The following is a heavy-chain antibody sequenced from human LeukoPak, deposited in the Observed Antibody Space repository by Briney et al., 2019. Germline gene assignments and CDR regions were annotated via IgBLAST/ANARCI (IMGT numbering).Heavy chain of an antibody. Sequence: ASVKVSCKASGYTFTSYDINWVPQAPGQGLEWMGWMNPNSGNTDSAQKFQGRGTITRNTSISPAYMDLSNLRSDATAVSFCPTRPRVGRGYCRTHWFDLGGEGTLVTVSS. CDR2: MNPNSGNT. V-gene: IGHV1-8*03. J-gene: IGHJ5*02. CDR3: PTRPRVGRGYCRTHWFDL. CDR1: GYTFTSYD. D-gene: IGHD3-22*01.